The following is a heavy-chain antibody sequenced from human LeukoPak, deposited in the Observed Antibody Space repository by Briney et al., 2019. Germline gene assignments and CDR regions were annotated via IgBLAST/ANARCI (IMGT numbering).Heavy chain of an antibody. Sequence: SETLSLTCTVSGYSISSGYYWGWIRQPPGKGLEWIGSIYHSGSTYYNPSLKSRVTISVDTSKNQFSLKLSSVTAADTAVYYCAREGYSGSQCWWGQGTLVTVSS. J-gene: IGHJ4*02. CDR3: AREGYSGSQCW. V-gene: IGHV4-38-2*02. D-gene: IGHD1-26*01. CDR1: GYSISSGYY. CDR2: IYHSGST.